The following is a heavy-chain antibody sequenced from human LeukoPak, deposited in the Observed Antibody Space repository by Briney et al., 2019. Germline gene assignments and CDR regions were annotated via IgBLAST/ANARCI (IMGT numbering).Heavy chain of an antibody. CDR2: VYSGDST. D-gene: IGHD1-26*01. V-gene: IGHV3-53*01. CDR1: GFTVSSNY. CDR3: ARTIVGATYYFDY. J-gene: IGHJ4*02. Sequence: PGGSLRLSCAASGFTVSSNYMSWVRQAPGKGLEWVSVVYSGDSTYYADSVKGRFTISRDNSKNTLSPQMNSLRAEDTAVYYCARTIVGATYYFDYWGQGTLVTVSS.